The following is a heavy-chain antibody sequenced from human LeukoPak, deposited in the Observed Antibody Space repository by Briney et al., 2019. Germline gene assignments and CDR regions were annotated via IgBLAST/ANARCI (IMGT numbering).Heavy chain of an antibody. CDR3: ARENVYGSGSHYSVWFDP. D-gene: IGHD3-10*01. CDR2: INSDGSST. J-gene: IGHJ5*02. CDR1: GFTFSSSW. V-gene: IGHV3-74*01. Sequence: PGGSLRLSCAASGFTFSSSWMHWVRQAPGKGLVWVSRINSDGSSTTYADSVKGRFTISRDSAKNTLYLQMNSLRAEDTAVYYCARENVYGSGSHYSVWFDPWGQGTLVTVSS.